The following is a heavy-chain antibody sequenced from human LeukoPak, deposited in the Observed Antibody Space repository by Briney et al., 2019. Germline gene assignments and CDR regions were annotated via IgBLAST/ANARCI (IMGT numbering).Heavy chain of an antibody. CDR1: GGSISSGDRY. CDR2: IYSTGNT. CDR3: ARDSYSYGYGGFDY. V-gene: IGHV4-30-4*01. J-gene: IGHJ4*02. D-gene: IGHD5-18*01. Sequence: SETLSLTCTASGGSISSGDRYWSWLRQSPGTGLEWIGYIYSTGNTYYNPSLKSRVIISVDTSKNQFSLELNSVTAADTAVYYCARDSYSYGYGGFDYWGQGILVTVSS.